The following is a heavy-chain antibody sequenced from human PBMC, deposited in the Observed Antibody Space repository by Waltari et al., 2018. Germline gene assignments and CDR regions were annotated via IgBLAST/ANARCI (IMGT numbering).Heavy chain of an antibody. CDR3: ARDRGYQDY. Sequence: QVQLQESGPGLVKPSETLSLTCTVSGGPISSYYWSWIRQPPGKGLEWIGYIYSSGSTNYNPSLKSRVIISVDTSKNQFSLKVRSMTAADTAVYYCARDRGYQDYWGRGTLVTVSS. J-gene: IGHJ4*02. CDR1: GGPISSYY. V-gene: IGHV4-59*01. D-gene: IGHD3-10*01. CDR2: IYSSGST.